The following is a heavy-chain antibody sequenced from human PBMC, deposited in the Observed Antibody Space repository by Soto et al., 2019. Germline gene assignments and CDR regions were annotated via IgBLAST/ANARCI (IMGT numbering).Heavy chain of an antibody. V-gene: IGHV1-18*01. CDR3: ARVDMEWLLWPFDY. CDR2: ISAYNGNT. J-gene: IGHJ4*02. CDR1: GYTFTSYG. D-gene: IGHD3-3*01. Sequence: ASVKVSCKASGYTFTSYGISWVRQAPGQGLEWMRWISAYNGNTNYAQKLQGRVTMTTDTSTSTAYMELRSLRSDDTAVYYCARVDMEWLLWPFDYWGQGTLVTVSS.